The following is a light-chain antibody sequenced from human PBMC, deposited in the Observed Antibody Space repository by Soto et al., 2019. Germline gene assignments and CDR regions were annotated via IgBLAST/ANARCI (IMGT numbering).Light chain of an antibody. CDR3: CSYAGPSISVI. CDR2: DVT. Sequence: QSVLTQPRSVSGSPGQSVTISCTGASSDIGAYDYVSWYQQHPGKAPKLMIYDVTERPSGIPARFSGSKSGNTASLTISGLQAEDEADYYCCSYAGPSISVIFGGGTKVTVL. J-gene: IGLJ2*01. V-gene: IGLV2-11*01. CDR1: SSDIGAYDY.